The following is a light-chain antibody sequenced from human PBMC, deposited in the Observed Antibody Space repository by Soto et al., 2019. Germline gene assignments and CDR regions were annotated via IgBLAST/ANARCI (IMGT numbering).Light chain of an antibody. J-gene: IGLJ2*01. Sequence: QSALTQPASVSGSPGQSIPVSCTGTSSDIGGHNYVSWSQQHPGKVPKLIIYEVTNRPSGDSNRFSGSKSGNTASLTVSGLQAEDEADYYCSSYTITSTVVFGGGTQLTVL. CDR2: EVT. V-gene: IGLV2-14*01. CDR3: SSYTITSTVV. CDR1: SSDIGGHNY.